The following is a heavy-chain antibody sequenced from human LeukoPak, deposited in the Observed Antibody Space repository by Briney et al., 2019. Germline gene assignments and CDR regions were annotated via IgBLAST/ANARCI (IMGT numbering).Heavy chain of an antibody. CDR1: GGSISSYY. D-gene: IGHD3-16*01. V-gene: IGHV4-59*01. Sequence: SETLSLTCTVSGGSISSYYWSWIRQPPGKGLECIGYISYSGTTHYNPSLKSRVTISVDTSKNQFSLKVTSVTAADTAVYYCARDTVGIGLRLGEYTDYWGQGTLVTVSS. CDR2: ISYSGTT. CDR3: ARDTVGIGLRLGEYTDY. J-gene: IGHJ4*02.